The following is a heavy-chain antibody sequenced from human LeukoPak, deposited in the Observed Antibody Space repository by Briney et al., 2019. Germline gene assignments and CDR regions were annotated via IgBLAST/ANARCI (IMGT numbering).Heavy chain of an antibody. CDR2: ISSSSSYI. V-gene: IGHV3-21*01. CDR1: GFTFSSYS. D-gene: IGHD3-22*01. CDR3: GKDQERSYYDRGGGGIDY. J-gene: IGHJ4*02. Sequence: GGSLRLSCAASGFTFSSYSMNWVRQAPAKGLEWVSSISSSSSYIYYADSVKGRFTISRDNAKNSLYLQMNSLRAEDTAVYYCGKDQERSYYDRGGGGIDYWGQGTLVTVSS.